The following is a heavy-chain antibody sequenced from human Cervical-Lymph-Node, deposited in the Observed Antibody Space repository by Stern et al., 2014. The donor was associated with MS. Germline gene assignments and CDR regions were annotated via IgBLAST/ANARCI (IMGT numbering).Heavy chain of an antibody. V-gene: IGHV3-20*01. CDR1: GFTFEDYG. D-gene: IGHD2-8*02. CDR2: INWNGGST. J-gene: IGHJ6*02. CDR3: ARAFCTGGVCYSFPFYGMDV. Sequence: EVQLEESGGGVVRPGRSLRLSCAASGFTFEDYGMSWVRQGPGKGLAWVAAINWNGGSTVYAGSVQGRFTISRDNAKNSLYLQMNSLRAEDTALYHCARAFCTGGVCYSFPFYGMDVWGQGTTVTVSS.